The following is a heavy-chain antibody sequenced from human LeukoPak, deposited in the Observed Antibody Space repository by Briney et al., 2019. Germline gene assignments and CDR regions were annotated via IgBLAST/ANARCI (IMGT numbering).Heavy chain of an antibody. Sequence: QPGGSLRLSCAASGNYWMHWVRQAPGKGLVWVSHINSDGSWTSYADPVKGRFTISKDNAKNTVYLQMNSLRAEDTAVYYCVSFYETYWGRGTLVAVSS. CDR1: GNYW. CDR2: INSDGSWT. J-gene: IGHJ4*02. V-gene: IGHV3-74*01. CDR3: VSFYETY. D-gene: IGHD2/OR15-2a*01.